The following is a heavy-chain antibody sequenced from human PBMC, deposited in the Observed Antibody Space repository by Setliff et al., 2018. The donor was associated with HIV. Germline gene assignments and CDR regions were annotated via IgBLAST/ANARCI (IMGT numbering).Heavy chain of an antibody. D-gene: IGHD3-22*01. V-gene: IGHV3-23*03. CDR3: VGPDYEDPQGGQ. CDR2: IYSGSSSA. J-gene: IGHJ1*01. Sequence: GGSLRLSCVTSGITFINAAMAWVRQAPGKGPEWISFIYSGSSSAVFADSVKGRFTISRDNSRNTLFLQMNSLRAEDTAVYYCVGPDYEDPQGGQWGQGTLVTVSS. CDR1: GITFINAA.